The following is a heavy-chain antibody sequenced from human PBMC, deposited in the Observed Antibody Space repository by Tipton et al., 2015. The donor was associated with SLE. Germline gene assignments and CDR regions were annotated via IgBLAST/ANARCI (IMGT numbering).Heavy chain of an antibody. CDR3: ARPREGDPDAFDI. D-gene: IGHD3-16*01. J-gene: IGHJ3*02. CDR1: GGSFSGYY. Sequence: TLSLTCVVYGGSFSGYYWSWIRQPPGKGLEWIGEINHSGSTNYNPSLKSRVTISVDTSKNQFSLKLSSVTAADTAVYYCARPREGDPDAFDIWGQGTMVTVSS. V-gene: IGHV4-34*01. CDR2: INHSGST.